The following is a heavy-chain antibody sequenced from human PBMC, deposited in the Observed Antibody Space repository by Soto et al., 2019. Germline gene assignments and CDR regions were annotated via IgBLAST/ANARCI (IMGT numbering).Heavy chain of an antibody. Sequence: PGGSLRLSCAASGFTFSSYAMSWVRQAPGKGLEWVSTISGSGGSTYYADSVKGRFTISRDNSKNTLYLQMNSLRAEDTAVYYCAKDVGYCSSTSCYVHDYWGQGTLVTVSS. J-gene: IGHJ4*02. CDR1: GFTFSSYA. D-gene: IGHD2-2*01. CDR3: AKDVGYCSSTSCYVHDY. CDR2: ISGSGGST. V-gene: IGHV3-23*01.